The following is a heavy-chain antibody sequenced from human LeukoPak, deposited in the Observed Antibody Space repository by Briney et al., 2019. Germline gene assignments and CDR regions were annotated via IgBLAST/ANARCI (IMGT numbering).Heavy chain of an antibody. Sequence: GGSLRLSCAVSGFTFDDYSMHWVRQAPGKGLQWVANIKTDGSEKYYVDSVKGRFTISRDNAKNSLYLQMNSLRAEDTAVYYCATYSSLNRREFQYWGQGTLLTVSS. D-gene: IGHD3-22*01. V-gene: IGHV3-7*01. CDR3: ATYSSLNRREFQY. CDR1: GFTFDDYS. J-gene: IGHJ1*01. CDR2: IKTDGSEK.